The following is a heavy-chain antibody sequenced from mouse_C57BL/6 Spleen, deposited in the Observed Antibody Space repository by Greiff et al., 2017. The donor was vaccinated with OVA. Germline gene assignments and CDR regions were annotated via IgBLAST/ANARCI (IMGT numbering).Heavy chain of an antibody. V-gene: IGHV3-6*01. Sequence: EVKLQESGPGLVKPSQSLSLTCSVTGYSITSGYYWNWIRQFPGNKLEWMGYISYDGSNNYNPSLKNRISITRDTSKNQFFLKLNPVTTEDTATYYCAREILLPRAYWGQGTLVTVSA. D-gene: IGHD2-1*01. CDR1: GYSITSGYY. CDR2: ISYDGSN. CDR3: AREILLPRAY. J-gene: IGHJ3*01.